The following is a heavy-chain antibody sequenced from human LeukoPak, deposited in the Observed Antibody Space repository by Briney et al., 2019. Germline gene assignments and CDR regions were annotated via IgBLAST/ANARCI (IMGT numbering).Heavy chain of an antibody. D-gene: IGHD3-10*01. CDR3: ARGLVGRVRSSGSYYDYYYYGMDV. J-gene: IGHJ6*02. CDR2: INHSGST. Sequence: SETLSLTCAVYGGSFSGYYWSWIRQPPGKGLEWIGEINHSGSTNYNPSLKSRVTISVDTSKNQFSLKLSSVTAADTAVYYCARGLVGRVRSSGSYYDYYYYGMDVWGQGTTVTVSS. CDR1: GGSFSGYY. V-gene: IGHV4-34*01.